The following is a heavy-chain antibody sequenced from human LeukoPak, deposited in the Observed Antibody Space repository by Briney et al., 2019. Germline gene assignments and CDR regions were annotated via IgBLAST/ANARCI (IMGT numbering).Heavy chain of an antibody. J-gene: IGHJ4*02. CDR3: ARDYCRSARCYNVDY. D-gene: IGHD2-2*02. CDR1: GFTFSSYS. V-gene: IGHV3-21*01. CDR2: INSSSTYI. Sequence: VGSLRLSCAASGFTFSSYSMDWVRQAPGKGLEWVSSINSSSTYIYYADSVKGRFTISRDNAKNSLYLQMNSLRAEDTAVYYCARDYCRSARCYNVDYWGQGSLVTVSS.